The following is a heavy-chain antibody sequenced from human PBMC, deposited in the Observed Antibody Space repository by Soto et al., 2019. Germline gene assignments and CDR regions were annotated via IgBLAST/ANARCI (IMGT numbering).Heavy chain of an antibody. CDR3: ARLVGGATSPSWFDP. D-gene: IGHD1-26*01. V-gene: IGHV4-59*08. Sequence: PSETLSLTCTVSGGCISSYYWSWIRQPPGKGLEWIGYIYYSGSTNYNPSLKSRVTISVDTSKNQFSLKLSSVTAADTAVYYCARLVGGATSPSWFDPWGQGTLVTVS. J-gene: IGHJ5*01. CDR1: GGCISSYY. CDR2: IYYSGST.